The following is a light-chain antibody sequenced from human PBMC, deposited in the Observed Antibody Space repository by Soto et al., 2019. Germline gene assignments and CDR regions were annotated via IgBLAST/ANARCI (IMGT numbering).Light chain of an antibody. J-gene: IGKJ1*01. Sequence: ITLKQSPGTLCLYPGERAPLSCIASQSFNSFYVARCPQLPGQAPRLLTYDASNRATGIPARFSGSGSGTDFTLSISRLEPEDFAVYYCQQYGSSPRTFVQGTKVDIK. V-gene: IGKV3-20*01. CDR1: QSFNSFY. CDR3: QQYGSSPRT. CDR2: DAS.